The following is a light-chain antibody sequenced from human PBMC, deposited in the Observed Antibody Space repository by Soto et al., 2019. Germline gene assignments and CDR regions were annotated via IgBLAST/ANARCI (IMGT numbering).Light chain of an antibody. CDR3: QQFNNWPVT. V-gene: IGKV1-12*01. CDR1: QDIISW. J-gene: IGKJ3*01. CDR2: ATS. Sequence: DIQMTQSPSFVSASVGARVTITCRAGQDIISWLFWYQQKPGKAPKLLIHATSGLQSGVPSRFSGTASGTDFTLTINSLQPEDFATYYCQQFNNWPVTFGPGTKVDIK.